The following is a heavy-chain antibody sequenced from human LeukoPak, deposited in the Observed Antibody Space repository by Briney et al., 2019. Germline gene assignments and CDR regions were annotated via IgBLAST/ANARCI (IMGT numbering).Heavy chain of an antibody. D-gene: IGHD6-13*01. Sequence: SETLSLTCTVSGGSISSSSYYWGWIRQPPGKGLEWIGSIYYSGSTYYNPSLKSRVTISEDTSKNQFSLKLSSVTAADTAVYYCARLIFIAAAGTGWFDPWGQGTLVTVSS. V-gene: IGHV4-39*01. J-gene: IGHJ5*02. CDR2: IYYSGST. CDR3: ARLIFIAAAGTGWFDP. CDR1: GGSISSSSYY.